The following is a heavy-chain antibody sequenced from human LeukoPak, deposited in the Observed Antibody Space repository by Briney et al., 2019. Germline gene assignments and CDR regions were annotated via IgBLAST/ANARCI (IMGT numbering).Heavy chain of an antibody. CDR3: AREGVFGLWLPYYFDY. CDR1: GFTFSSYS. Sequence: PGGSLRLSCAASGFTFSSYSMNWVRQAPGKGLEWVSYISSSSSTTYYADSVKGRFTISRDNAKNSLYLQMNSLRAEDTAVYYCAREGVFGLWLPYYFDYWGQGTLVTVSS. V-gene: IGHV3-48*01. J-gene: IGHJ4*02. CDR2: ISSSSSTT. D-gene: IGHD5-18*01.